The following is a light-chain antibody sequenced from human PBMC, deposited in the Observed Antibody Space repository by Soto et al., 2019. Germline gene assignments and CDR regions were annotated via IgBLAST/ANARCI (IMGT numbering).Light chain of an antibody. CDR3: QQYCRSPRVLFT. Sequence: EIVLTQSPGTLSLSPGERATLSCRASQSVYSNYLAWYQRKPGQAPRLLTYAASRRATGIPDRFSGSGSGTDFALTISRLEPEDSALYYCQQYCRSPRVLFTFGLGTKVEIK. V-gene: IGKV3-20*01. J-gene: IGKJ3*01. CDR1: QSVYSNY. CDR2: AAS.